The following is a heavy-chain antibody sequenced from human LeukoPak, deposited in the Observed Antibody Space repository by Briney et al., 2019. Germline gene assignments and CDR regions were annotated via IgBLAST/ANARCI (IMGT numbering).Heavy chain of an antibody. CDR1: GFTFSSYA. CDR2: ISGSGGST. J-gene: IGHJ1*01. V-gene: IGHV3-23*01. Sequence: PGGSLRLSCAASGFTFSSYAMSWVRQAPGKGVEGGSGISGSGGSTYYADSGKGRFTISRDNSKNTLYLQMTRLRAEDPAVYSCAKDHYVSAKWGQGTPVTVSS. D-gene: IGHD3-10*01. CDR3: AKDHYVSAK.